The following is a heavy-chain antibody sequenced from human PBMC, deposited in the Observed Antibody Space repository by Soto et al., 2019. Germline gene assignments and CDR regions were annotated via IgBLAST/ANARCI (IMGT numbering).Heavy chain of an antibody. Sequence: ASVKVSCKASGYTFTSYALHWVRQAPGQRLEWMGWINAGNSNTKYSQKLQGRVTMTTDTSTSTAYMELRSLRSDDTAVYYCARDLGYYDSSGYYSFDYWGQGTLVTVSS. CDR3: ARDLGYYDSSGYYSFDY. D-gene: IGHD3-22*01. V-gene: IGHV1-3*01. CDR2: INAGNSNT. CDR1: GYTFTSYA. J-gene: IGHJ4*02.